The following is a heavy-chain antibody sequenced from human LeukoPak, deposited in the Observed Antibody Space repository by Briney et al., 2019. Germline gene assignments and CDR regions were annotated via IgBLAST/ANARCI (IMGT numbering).Heavy chain of an antibody. CDR1: GGSFSGYY. CDR2: INHRGST. CDR3: ARAANPHYYGSGSYFDY. J-gene: IGHJ4*02. Sequence: SETLSLTCAVYGGSFSGYYWSWIRQPPGKGLEWIGEINHRGSTNYNPSLKSRVTISVDTSKNQFSLKLSSVTAADTAVYYCARAANPHYYGSGSYFDYWGQGTLVTVSS. D-gene: IGHD3-10*01. V-gene: IGHV4-34*01.